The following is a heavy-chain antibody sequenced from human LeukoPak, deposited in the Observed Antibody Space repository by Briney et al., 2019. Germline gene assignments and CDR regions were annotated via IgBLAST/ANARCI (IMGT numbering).Heavy chain of an antibody. CDR2: IGSSVSTR. J-gene: IGHJ4*02. V-gene: IGHV3-48*01. CDR3: AKSVIVVVVAANFDY. CDR1: GFTFSSYN. D-gene: IGHD2-15*01. Sequence: QPGGSLRLSCAVSGFTFSSYNMNWVRRAPGKGLEWVSYIGSSVSTRYYADSVKGRFTISRDNSKNTLYLQMNSLSAEDTAVYYCAKSVIVVVVAANFDYWGQGTLVTVSS.